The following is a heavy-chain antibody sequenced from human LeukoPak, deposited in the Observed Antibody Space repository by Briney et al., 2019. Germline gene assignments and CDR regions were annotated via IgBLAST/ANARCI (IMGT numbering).Heavy chain of an antibody. CDR1: GYTFSNYP. J-gene: IGHJ4*02. Sequence: ASVKVSCKPSGYTFSNYPMQWVRQAPGQGLEWMGWINVGNGNTKYSQNFQGRVTINRDTSASTAYMELSSRRSQDTAGFYWASFVATVPNGGQETLVTVSS. D-gene: IGHD5-12*01. CDR3: ASFVATVPN. CDR2: INVGNGNT. V-gene: IGHV1-3*01.